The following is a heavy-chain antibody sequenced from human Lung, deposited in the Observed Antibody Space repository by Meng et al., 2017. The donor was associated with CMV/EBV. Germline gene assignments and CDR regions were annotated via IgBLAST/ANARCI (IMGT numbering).Heavy chain of an antibody. D-gene: IGHD1-26*01. Sequence: QAQLQQARAGLGRPSGTPSLNCGGSGVSISSNIRWTWVRQHPGKGLEWIGDIDDSGSTNYNPSLNSRISISLDKSKNHFSLKVNSVTAADTAVYYCARGKQDAWELLAYWGQGALVTVSS. CDR3: ARGKQDAWELLAY. V-gene: IGHV4-4*02. J-gene: IGHJ4*02. CDR2: IDDSGST. CDR1: GVSISSNIR.